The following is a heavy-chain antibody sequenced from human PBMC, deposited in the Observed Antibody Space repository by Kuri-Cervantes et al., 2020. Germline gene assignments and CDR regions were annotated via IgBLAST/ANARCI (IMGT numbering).Heavy chain of an antibody. D-gene: IGHD4-17*01. CDR2: IKEDGSDK. CDR3: ASRNGDYVDY. J-gene: IGHJ4*02. Sequence: GGSLRLSCAASGFTFSNYWMHWVRQAPGKGLEWVANIKEDGSDKYYADSVKGRFTISRDNSKNTLYLQMNSLRAEDTAVYYCASRNGDYVDYWGQGTLVTVSS. V-gene: IGHV3-7*01. CDR1: GFTFSNYW.